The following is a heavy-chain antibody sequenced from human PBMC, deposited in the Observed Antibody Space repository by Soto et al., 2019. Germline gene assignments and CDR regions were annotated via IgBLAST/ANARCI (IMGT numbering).Heavy chain of an antibody. J-gene: IGHJ6*02. V-gene: IGHV1-69*13. CDR3: AVGFKLDYYSLDV. CDR1: GGIFTASA. Sequence: GASVKVPCKSSGGIFTASAISWVRQAPGQGPEWMGGVIPMFGTANYPQRFQGRVTINANESTNTAYMQLSSLRSEDTAGYFCAVGFKLDYYSLDVWGQGTTVTVSS. D-gene: IGHD3-10*01. CDR2: VIPMFGTA.